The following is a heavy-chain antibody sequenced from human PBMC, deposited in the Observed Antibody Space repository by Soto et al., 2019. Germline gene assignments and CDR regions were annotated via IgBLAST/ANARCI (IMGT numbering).Heavy chain of an antibody. CDR2: ISSSSSYI. CDR1: GFTFSGYS. CDR3: ARPYLRDYXGSGGYGLTPQVYGMDV. Sequence: GESLRLSCAASGFTFSGYSMNWVRQAPGKGLEWVSSISSSSSYIYYADSVKGRFTISRDNAKNSLYLQMNSLRAEDTAVYYCARPYLRDYXGSGGYGLTPQVYGMDVWDQGTTVTVSS. D-gene: IGHD3-10*01. V-gene: IGHV3-21*01. J-gene: IGHJ6*01.